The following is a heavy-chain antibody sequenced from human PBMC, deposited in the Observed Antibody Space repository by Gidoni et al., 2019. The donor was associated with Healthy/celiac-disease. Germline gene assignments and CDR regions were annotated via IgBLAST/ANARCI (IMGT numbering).Heavy chain of an antibody. D-gene: IGHD3-10*01. Sequence: EVQLLQSGVGLVPPWGSPRLPCSAPGVHFCSYGMSWVRQAPGKGLEWVSAISGSGGSTYYADSGKGRFTISRDNSKNTLYLQMNSLRAEDTAVYYCAKDAVAYYGSGSYCWGQGTLVTVSS. CDR1: GVHFCSYG. V-gene: IGHV3-23*01. CDR3: AKDAVAYYGSGSYC. CDR2: ISGSGGST. J-gene: IGHJ4*02.